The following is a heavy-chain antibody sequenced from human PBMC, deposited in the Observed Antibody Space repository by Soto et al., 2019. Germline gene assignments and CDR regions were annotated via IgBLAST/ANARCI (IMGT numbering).Heavy chain of an antibody. CDR1: GGSISSYY. D-gene: IGHD2-2*01. V-gene: IGHV4-59*12. CDR3: ARVPDR. J-gene: IGHJ5*02. CDR2: IYHSGST. Sequence: PSETLSLTCTVSGGSISSYYWIWIRQPPGKGLEWIGYIYHSGSTYYNPSLKSRVTISVDRSKNQFSLKLSSVTAADTAVYYCARVPDRWGQGTRVTVSS.